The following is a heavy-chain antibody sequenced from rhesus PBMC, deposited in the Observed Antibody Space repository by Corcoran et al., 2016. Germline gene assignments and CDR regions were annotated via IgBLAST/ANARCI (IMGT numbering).Heavy chain of an antibody. CDR2: ISYYGSKK. CDR1: GFTFSSYG. J-gene: IGHJ5-2*02. D-gene: IGHD5-42*01. Sequence: EVQLVESGGGLVQPGGSLRLSCAASGFTFSSYGMHGVRQAQGWGLGVFAVISYYGSKKSYADSVKDRFTISRDNVKNMLYLQMNNLKLGDTAVYYCARISPPRGIGNSLDVWGRGVLVTVSS. V-gene: IGHV3-54*02. CDR3: ARISPPRGIGNSLDV.